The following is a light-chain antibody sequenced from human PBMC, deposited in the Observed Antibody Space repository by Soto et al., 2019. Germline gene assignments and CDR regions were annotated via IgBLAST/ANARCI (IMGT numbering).Light chain of an antibody. CDR3: QQYGSSPRT. CDR2: GAS. CDR1: QSVSSNC. J-gene: IGKJ1*01. V-gene: IGKV3-20*01. Sequence: EIVLTQSPGTLSVSPGERATLSCRASQSVSSNCLAWFQQKPGQAPRLLIYGASSRATGIPDRFSGSGSGTDFTLTISRLEPEDFGVYYCQQYGSSPRTFGQGSKVEIK.